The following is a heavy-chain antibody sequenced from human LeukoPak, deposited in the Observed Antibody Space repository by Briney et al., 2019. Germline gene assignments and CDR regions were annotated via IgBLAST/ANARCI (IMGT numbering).Heavy chain of an antibody. V-gene: IGHV4-34*01. D-gene: IGHD3-10*01. Sequence: SETLSLTCAVYGGPFSHRYWSWVRQPPGKGLEWIGEIDHRGNANYNPSLKGRVTISVDTSKNQFSLNLSSVTAADTVVYYCARGLWFGDSGGAHPWGEGILVTVSS. CDR1: GGPFSHRY. J-gene: IGHJ5*02. CDR3: ARGLWFGDSGGAHP. CDR2: IDHRGNA.